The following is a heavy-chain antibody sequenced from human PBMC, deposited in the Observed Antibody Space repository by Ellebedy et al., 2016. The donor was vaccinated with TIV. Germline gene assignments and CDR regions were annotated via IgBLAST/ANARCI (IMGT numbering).Heavy chain of an antibody. J-gene: IGHJ6*02. D-gene: IGHD3-10*01. Sequence: LSLTCTVSGGSISSYYWSWIRQAPGKGLEWVSGIIWNSGSIGYADSVKGRFTISRDNAKNSLYLQMNSLRAEDTALYYCAKDIGGGITVVRGVIRYYYGMDVWGQGTTVTVSS. CDR3: AKDIGGGITVVRGVIRYYYGMDV. CDR2: IIWNSGSI. CDR1: GGSISSYY. V-gene: IGHV3-9*01.